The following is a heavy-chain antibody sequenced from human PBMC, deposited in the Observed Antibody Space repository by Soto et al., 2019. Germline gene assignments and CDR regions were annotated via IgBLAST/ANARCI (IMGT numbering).Heavy chain of an antibody. J-gene: IGHJ5*02. CDR2: INAGNGNT. CDR3: ARDGIPVVVAATHGSSWFDP. Sequence: GASVKVSCKASGYTFTSYAMHWVRQAPGQRLEWMGWINAGNGNTKYSQKFQGRVTITRDTSASTAYMELSSLRSEDTAVYYCARDGIPVVVAATHGSSWFDPWGQGTLVTVSS. CDR1: GYTFTSYA. V-gene: IGHV1-3*01. D-gene: IGHD2-15*01.